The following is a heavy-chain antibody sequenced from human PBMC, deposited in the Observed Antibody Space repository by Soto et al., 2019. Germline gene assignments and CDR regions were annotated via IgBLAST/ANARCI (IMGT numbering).Heavy chain of an antibody. CDR3: AKSGSGPYWYFDL. CDR2: ISYDGSNK. Sequence: GGSLRLSCAASGFTLSSYGMHWVRQAPGKGLEWVAVISYDGSNKYYADSVKGRFTISRDNSKNTLYLQMNSLRAEDTAEYYCAKSGSGPYWYFDLWGRGTLVTVSS. D-gene: IGHD3-10*01. V-gene: IGHV3-30*18. J-gene: IGHJ2*01. CDR1: GFTLSSYG.